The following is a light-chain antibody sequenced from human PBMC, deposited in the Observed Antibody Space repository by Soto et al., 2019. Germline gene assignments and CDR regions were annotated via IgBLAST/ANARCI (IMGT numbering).Light chain of an antibody. Sequence: QSALTQPASVSGSPGQSITISCTGTSSDVGGYDFVSWYQHHPGTAPRLMIYDVSHRPSGVSDRFSASKSGNTASLTISGLLAEDEADYYCSSYTRIRTYVFGTWTKLTVL. V-gene: IGLV2-14*03. CDR2: DVS. CDR3: SSYTRIRTYV. J-gene: IGLJ1*01. CDR1: SSDVGGYDF.